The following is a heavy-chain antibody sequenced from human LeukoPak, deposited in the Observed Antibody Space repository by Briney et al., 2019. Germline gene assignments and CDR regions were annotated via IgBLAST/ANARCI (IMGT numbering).Heavy chain of an antibody. CDR1: GFTFSSYA. CDR2: ISGSGGST. D-gene: IGHD2-21*02. V-gene: IGHV3-23*01. Sequence: HPGGSLRRSCAASGFTFSSYAMSWVRQAPGKGLEWVSAISGSGGSTYYADSVKGRFTISRDNSKNTLYLQMNSLRAEDTAVYYCAKDRAYCGGDCYPGSDFDYWGQGTLVTVSS. J-gene: IGHJ4*02. CDR3: AKDRAYCGGDCYPGSDFDY.